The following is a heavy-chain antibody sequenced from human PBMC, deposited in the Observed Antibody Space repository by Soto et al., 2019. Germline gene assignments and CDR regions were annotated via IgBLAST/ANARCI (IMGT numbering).Heavy chain of an antibody. D-gene: IGHD5-12*01. V-gene: IGHV4-59*12. CDR3: AAGGGLPRYY. CDR1: GGSISSYY. J-gene: IGHJ4*02. Sequence: SETLSLTCTVSGGSISSYYWSWIRQPPGKGLEWIGYIYYNGSTNYNPSLESRVSISVDTSKNQFSLKLSSVTAADTAVYYCAAGGGLPRYYWGQGTLVTVSS. CDR2: IYYNGST.